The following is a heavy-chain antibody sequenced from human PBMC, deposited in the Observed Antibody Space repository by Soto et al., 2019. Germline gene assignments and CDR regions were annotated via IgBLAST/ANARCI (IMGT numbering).Heavy chain of an antibody. D-gene: IGHD2-15*01. J-gene: IGHJ4*02. CDR3: ARTHRYCSGGSCYVVDY. CDR2: ISGSGGST. CDR1: GFTFRSYA. Sequence: PGGSLRLSCAAPGFTFRSYAMSWVRQAPGKGLEWVSGISGSGGSTYYADSVKGRFTISRDNSKNTLYLQMNSLRAEDTAVYYCARTHRYCSGGSCYVVDYWGLGSLVTVSS. V-gene: IGHV3-23*01.